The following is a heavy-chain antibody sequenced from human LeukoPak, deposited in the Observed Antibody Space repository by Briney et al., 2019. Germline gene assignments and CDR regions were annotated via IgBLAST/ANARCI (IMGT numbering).Heavy chain of an antibody. Sequence: PGGSLRLSCAASGFTFSSYAMNWVRQAPGKGLEWVSTVNGNGGDTYYADSVKGRFTISRDNSKNTLYLQMNSLRAEDTAVYYCAKAGAVVVVAAKFFDYWGQGTLVTVSS. V-gene: IGHV3-23*01. CDR3: AKAGAVVVVAAKFFDY. CDR2: VNGNGGDT. CDR1: GFTFSSYA. D-gene: IGHD2-15*01. J-gene: IGHJ4*02.